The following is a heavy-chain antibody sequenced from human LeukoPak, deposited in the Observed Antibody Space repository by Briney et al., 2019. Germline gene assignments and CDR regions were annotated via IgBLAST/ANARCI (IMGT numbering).Heavy chain of an antibody. CDR1: GYTFTSYA. Sequence: ASVKVSCKASGYTFTSYAMHWVRQAPGQRLEWMGWINAGNGNTKYAQKFQGRVTITRDTSASTAYMELSSLRSEDTAVYYCARSTTVSLFDYWGQGTLVTVSS. CDR3: ARSTTVSLFDY. J-gene: IGHJ4*02. V-gene: IGHV1-3*01. D-gene: IGHD2/OR15-2a*01. CDR2: INAGNGNT.